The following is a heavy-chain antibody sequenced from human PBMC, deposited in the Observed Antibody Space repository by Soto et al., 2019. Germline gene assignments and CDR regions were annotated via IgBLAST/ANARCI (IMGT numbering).Heavy chain of an antibody. V-gene: IGHV3-23*01. Sequence: EVQLLESGGGLVQPGGSLRLSCAASGFTFSSYAMNWVRQAPGKGLEWVAGVSASGGGTSYADSVKGRFTISRDNSKYQLYLQMNSLRAEDTAVYYCAKSSSRAHYYAMDVWGQGTTVTVFS. CDR2: VSASGGGT. D-gene: IGHD2-2*01. CDR3: AKSSSRAHYYAMDV. CDR1: GFTFSSYA. J-gene: IGHJ6*02.